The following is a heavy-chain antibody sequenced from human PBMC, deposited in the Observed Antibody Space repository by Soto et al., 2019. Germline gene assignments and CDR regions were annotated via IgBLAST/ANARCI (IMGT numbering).Heavy chain of an antibody. Sequence: QVQLQQSGPGLVKPSETLSLTCSVSSGPTSSHNWGWIRQTPGRGLEWIGYVYSTGGPSYNPSLNSRITISADTSTNHISLTLTSVTAADTAVYYCVRQGIGYLHGLVDVWGQGTTVRVSS. CDR3: VRQGIGYLHGLVDV. J-gene: IGHJ6*02. D-gene: IGHD1-1*01. CDR2: VYSTGGP. V-gene: IGHV4-59*08. CDR1: SGPTSSHN.